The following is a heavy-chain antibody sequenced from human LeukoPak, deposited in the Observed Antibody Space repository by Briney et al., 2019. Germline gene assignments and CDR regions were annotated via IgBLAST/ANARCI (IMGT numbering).Heavy chain of an antibody. D-gene: IGHD3-10*01. Sequence: GGSLRLSCEASGFTFNEFAMSWVRQAPGKGLEWVSSLNADSGRPYYADSVRGRFTVSRDNPTNTLYLQMDNLGAEDTAIYYCAKQGGTLVWFGESFDSWGQGAQVIVSS. V-gene: IGHV3-23*01. CDR3: AKQGGTLVWFGESFDS. CDR2: LNADSGRP. CDR1: GFTFNEFA. J-gene: IGHJ4*02.